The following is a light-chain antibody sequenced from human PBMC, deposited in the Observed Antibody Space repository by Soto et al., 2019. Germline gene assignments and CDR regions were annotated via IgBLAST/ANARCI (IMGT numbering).Light chain of an antibody. Sequence: VLTRPPVNPSLCLAYIAALSCRASQSFRGLLTWYQQKPGQAPRLLIYDAYNRATGIPPRFSGSGSGTDFTLTISSLEPEDSAVYYCQQRHMWPITFGQGTRLEIK. V-gene: IGKV3-11*01. CDR1: QSFRGL. CDR3: QQRHMWPIT. CDR2: DAY. J-gene: IGKJ5*01.